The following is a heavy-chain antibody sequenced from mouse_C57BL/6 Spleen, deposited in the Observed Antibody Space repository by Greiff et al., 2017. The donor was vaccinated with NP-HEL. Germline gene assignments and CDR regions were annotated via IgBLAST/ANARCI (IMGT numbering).Heavy chain of an antibody. V-gene: IGHV3-6*01. CDR3: AREGPYYGSTLYYFDY. D-gene: IGHD1-1*01. CDR2: ISYDGSN. Sequence: EVQLQESGPGLVKPSQSLSLTCSVTGYSITSGYYWNWIRQFPGNKLEWMGYISYDGSNNYNPSLKNRISITRDTSKNQFFLKLNSVTTEDTATYYCAREGPYYGSTLYYFDYWGQGTTLTVSS. CDR1: GYSITSGYY. J-gene: IGHJ2*01.